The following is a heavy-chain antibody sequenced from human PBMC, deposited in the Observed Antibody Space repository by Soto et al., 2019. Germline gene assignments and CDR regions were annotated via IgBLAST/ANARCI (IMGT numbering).Heavy chain of an antibody. CDR1: GDSISSYF. CDR3: ARGSEAWFDP. Sequence: SEPLSLTCTVSGDSISSYFWSWIRQPPGKGLEWIGYVYSTEITNYNPSLKSRVAMSIDTSKNQFSLKVRSVTAADTAVYYCARGSEAWFDPWGQGTLVTVSS. V-gene: IGHV4-59*01. CDR2: VYSTEIT. J-gene: IGHJ5*02.